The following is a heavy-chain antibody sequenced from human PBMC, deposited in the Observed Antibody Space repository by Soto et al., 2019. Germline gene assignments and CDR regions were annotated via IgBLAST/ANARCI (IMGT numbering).Heavy chain of an antibody. CDR2: ITWNSRVL. D-gene: IGHD3-3*01. V-gene: IGHV3-9*01. CDR3: AKGRYDCWSPYYFDF. Sequence: SVRLPCPGAGLKRNAVTMHWVRKASGKCMEWVSGITWNSRVLACADSVKGRFTISRDNARNSLYLQMDSLRDEDTALYYCAKGRYDCWSPYYFDFWGQRPLVTVSS. CDR1: GLKRNAVT. J-gene: IGHJ4*02.